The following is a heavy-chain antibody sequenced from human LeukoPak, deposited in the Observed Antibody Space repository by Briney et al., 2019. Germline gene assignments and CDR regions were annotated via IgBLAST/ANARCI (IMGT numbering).Heavy chain of an antibody. CDR2: INPSGGST. J-gene: IGHJ4*02. CDR1: GYTFTSYH. D-gene: IGHD1-26*01. Sequence: ASVKVSCKASGYTFTSYHMHWVRQAPGQGLEWMGRINPSGGSTSYAQKFQGRVTMTRDTSTSRVYMELSSLRSEDTAVYYCASLTVGATLFDYWGQGTLVTVSS. V-gene: IGHV1-46*01. CDR3: ASLTVGATLFDY.